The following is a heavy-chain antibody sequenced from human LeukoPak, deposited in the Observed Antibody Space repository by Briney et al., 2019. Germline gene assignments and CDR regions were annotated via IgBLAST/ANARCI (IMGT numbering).Heavy chain of an antibody. CDR1: GFTFSTYW. V-gene: IGHV3-7*01. J-gene: IGHJ4*02. CDR2: IKQDGSEK. CDR3: ATGGGIAVAGNNFDS. D-gene: IGHD6-19*01. Sequence: PGGSLRLSCAPSGFTFSTYWMSWVRQAPGKGLEWVANIKQDGSEKYYMDSVKGRFTISRDNAKNSLYLQMNSLRAEDTAVYYCATGGGIAVAGNNFDSWGQGTLVTVSS.